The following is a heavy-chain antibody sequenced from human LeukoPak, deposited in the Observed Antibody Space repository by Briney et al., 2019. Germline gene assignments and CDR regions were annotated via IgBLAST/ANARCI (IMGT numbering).Heavy chain of an antibody. CDR3: ARHRDAGYHNRALDV. V-gene: IGHV5-51*01. CDR1: LNSYW. D-gene: IGHD6-13*01. Sequence: GESLKISWKGSLNSYWIAWVRQMPGKGLEWMGIIYPGDSDTRYSPSFQGQVTISVDKSIGTAYLQWSSLKASDTAVYYCARHRDAGYHNRALDVWGQGTTVTVSS. J-gene: IGHJ6*02. CDR2: IYPGDSDT.